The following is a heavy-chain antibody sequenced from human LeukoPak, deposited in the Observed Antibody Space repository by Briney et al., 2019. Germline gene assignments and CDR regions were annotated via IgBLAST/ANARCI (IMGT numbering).Heavy chain of an antibody. CDR3: ARVPGGRVRFLDQRRYYYYMDV. V-gene: IGHV3-48*04. D-gene: IGHD3-3*01. J-gene: IGHJ6*03. CDR2: ISSSGSTI. CDR1: GFTFSSYS. Sequence: PGGSLRLSCAASGFTFSSYSMSWVRQAPGKGLEWVSYISSSGSTIYYADSVKGRFIISRDNAKNSLYLQMNGLRAEDTAVYYCARVPGGRVRFLDQRRYYYYMDVWGKGTTVTVSS.